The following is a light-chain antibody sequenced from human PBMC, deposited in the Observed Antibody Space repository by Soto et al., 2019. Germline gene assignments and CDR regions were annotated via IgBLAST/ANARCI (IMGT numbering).Light chain of an antibody. J-gene: IGKJ1*01. V-gene: IGKV3-15*01. CDR3: QQYSNWPRT. CDR1: QSVSTN. Sequence: IVMTQSPATLSVSPGKRATLSCRASQSVSTNLVWYQQKPGQAPRLLIYGASTRATGIPARFSGSGSGTEFTLTITSLQSEDFAVYFCQQYSNWPRTLGQGTKVDIK. CDR2: GAS.